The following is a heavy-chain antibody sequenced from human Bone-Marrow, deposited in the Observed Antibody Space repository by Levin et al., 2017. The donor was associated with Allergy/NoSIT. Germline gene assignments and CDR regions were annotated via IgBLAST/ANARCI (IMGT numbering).Heavy chain of an antibody. D-gene: IGHD5-18*01. Sequence: SCAASGFTFSDYYMSWIRQAPGKGLEWVSYISSSGSTIYYADSVKGRFTISRDNAKNSLYLQMNSLRAEDTAVYYCAREDGDTAMVIDYWGQGTLVTVSS. V-gene: IGHV3-11*01. CDR3: AREDGDTAMVIDY. CDR1: GFTFSDYY. CDR2: ISSSGSTI. J-gene: IGHJ4*02.